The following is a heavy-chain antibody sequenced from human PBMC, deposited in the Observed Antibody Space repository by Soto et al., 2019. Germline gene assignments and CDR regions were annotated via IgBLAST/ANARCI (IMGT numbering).Heavy chain of an antibody. CDR1: GYTFTSYA. D-gene: IGHD4-17*01. Sequence: ASVKVSCKASGYTFTSYAMHWVRQAPGQRLEWMGWINAGNGNTKYSQKFQGRVTITRDTSASTAYMELSSLRSEDTAVYYCARDTGGDYVPYYYYMDVWGKGTTVTAP. V-gene: IGHV1-3*01. J-gene: IGHJ6*03. CDR2: INAGNGNT. CDR3: ARDTGGDYVPYYYYMDV.